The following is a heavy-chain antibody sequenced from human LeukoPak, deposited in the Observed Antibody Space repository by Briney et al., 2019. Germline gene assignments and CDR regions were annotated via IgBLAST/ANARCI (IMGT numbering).Heavy chain of an antibody. Sequence: GGSLRLSSAASGFTFSSYSMNWVRQAPGEGLEWVSSISSSSRYINYADSVKGPFTISRENARNSLYLQMNSLRGEDTAVYLCARSDPRLSAFDIWGQGTMVTVSS. J-gene: IGHJ3*02. CDR3: ARSDPRLSAFDI. CDR2: ISSSSRYI. CDR1: GFTFSSYS. V-gene: IGHV3-21*01.